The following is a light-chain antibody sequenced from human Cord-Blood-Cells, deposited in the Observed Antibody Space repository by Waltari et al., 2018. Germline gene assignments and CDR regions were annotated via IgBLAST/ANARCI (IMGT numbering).Light chain of an antibody. CDR3: CSYAGSYTFV. CDR2: DVS. V-gene: IGLV2-11*01. J-gene: IGLJ1*01. CDR1: SSDVGGFNY. Sequence: QSSLTQPSSVYGSPGQSVTISCTGTSSDVGGFNYVSWYQQHPGKAPKLMIYDVSKRPSGVPDRFSGSKSGNTASLTISWLQAEDEADYYCCSYAGSYTFVFGTGTKVTVL.